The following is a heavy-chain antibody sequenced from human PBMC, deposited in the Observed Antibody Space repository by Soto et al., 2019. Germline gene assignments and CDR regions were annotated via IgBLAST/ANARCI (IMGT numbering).Heavy chain of an antibody. V-gene: IGHV1-46*01. CDR1: GYTFTSYY. CDR2: INPSGGST. D-gene: IGHD2-2*01. J-gene: IGHJ6*02. CDR3: ARQGYQLLFYYYYGMDV. Sequence: GASVKVSCKASGYTFTSYYIHCVRQAPGQGLEWMGIINPSGGSTSYAQKFQGRVTMTRDMSTSTVYMELSSLRSEDTAVYYCARQGYQLLFYYYYGMDVWGQGATVTVSS.